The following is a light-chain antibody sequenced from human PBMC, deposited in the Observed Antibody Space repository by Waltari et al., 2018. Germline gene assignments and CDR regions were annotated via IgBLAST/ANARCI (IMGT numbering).Light chain of an antibody. V-gene: IGLV4-69*01. Sequence: QLVLTQSPSASASLGASVKLACTLSSGHSNNVIAWLQQRPEKGPRYLLKVNTDGSHNRGDVVPARFSGSSSGAERYLTISSLQSEDEADYFCQTGGHGTWVFGGGTKLTVL. J-gene: IGLJ3*02. CDR2: VNTDGSH. CDR3: QTGGHGTWV. CDR1: SGHSNNV.